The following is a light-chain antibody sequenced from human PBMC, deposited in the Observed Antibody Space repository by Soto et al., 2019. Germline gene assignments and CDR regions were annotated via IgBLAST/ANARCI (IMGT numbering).Light chain of an antibody. CDR3: QQRNNWPPT. V-gene: IGKV3-11*01. CDR2: DAS. J-gene: IGKJ4*01. Sequence: LLTQSPATLSVSPGQRVTLSCRASQSISSYLAWYQQRPGQPSRLLIYDASNRATGIPARFSGSGSGTDFTLTISSLEPEDFALYFCQQRNNWPPTFCGGTKVE. CDR1: QSISSY.